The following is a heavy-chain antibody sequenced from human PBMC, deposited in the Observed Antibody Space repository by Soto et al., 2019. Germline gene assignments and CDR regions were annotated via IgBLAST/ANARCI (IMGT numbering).Heavy chain of an antibody. Sequence: GGSLRLSCAASGHTFSGSAIHWVRQASGKGLEWVGRIRSKANSYATAYAASVKGRFTISRDDSKNTAYLQMNSLKTEDMAVYYCTRISGYLYNYYGMDVWGQGTTVTVSS. CDR2: IRSKANSYAT. CDR1: GHTFSGSA. J-gene: IGHJ6*02. CDR3: TRISGYLYNYYGMDV. V-gene: IGHV3-73*01. D-gene: IGHD5-12*01.